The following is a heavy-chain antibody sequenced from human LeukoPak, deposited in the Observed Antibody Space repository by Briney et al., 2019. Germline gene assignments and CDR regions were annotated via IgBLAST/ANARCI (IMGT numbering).Heavy chain of an antibody. V-gene: IGHV3-23*01. Sequence: PGGSLRLSCAASGFTFSSYGMSWVRQAPGKGLEWVSAISGSGGSTYYADSVKGRFTISRDNSKNTLYLQMNSLRAEDTAVYYCAKAMGVRQQLVLLTFDYWGQGTLVTVSS. CDR1: GFTFSSYG. D-gene: IGHD6-13*01. J-gene: IGHJ4*02. CDR3: AKAMGVRQQLVLLTFDY. CDR2: ISGSGGST.